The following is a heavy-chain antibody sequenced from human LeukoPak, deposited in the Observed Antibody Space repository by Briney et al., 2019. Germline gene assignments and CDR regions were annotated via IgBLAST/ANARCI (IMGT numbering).Heavy chain of an antibody. Sequence: PGGSLRLSCAASGFTFSSYEMNWVRQAPGKGLEWVANIKPDGSETHYVDSVKGRFTISRDSAKNSLYLEMSSLRADDTAVYYCARERIVGATDFDYWGQGTLVTVSS. D-gene: IGHD1-26*01. V-gene: IGHV3-7*01. CDR1: GFTFSSYE. J-gene: IGHJ4*02. CDR2: IKPDGSET. CDR3: ARERIVGATDFDY.